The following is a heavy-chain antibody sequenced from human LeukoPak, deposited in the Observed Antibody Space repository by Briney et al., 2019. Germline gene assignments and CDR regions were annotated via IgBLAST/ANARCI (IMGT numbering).Heavy chain of an antibody. Sequence: ASVQVFCKASGYTFTGYYMHWLRQAPAQGLEWMGWINPNSGGTNYAQKLQGRVTMTRDTSINPVSLELGRLRSDDTAVYYCARDPYYYDSSGYYSDWFDPWGQRTLVTVSS. J-gene: IGHJ5*02. CDR2: INPNSGGT. CDR3: ARDPYYYDSSGYYSDWFDP. CDR1: GYTFTGYY. V-gene: IGHV1-2*02. D-gene: IGHD3-22*01.